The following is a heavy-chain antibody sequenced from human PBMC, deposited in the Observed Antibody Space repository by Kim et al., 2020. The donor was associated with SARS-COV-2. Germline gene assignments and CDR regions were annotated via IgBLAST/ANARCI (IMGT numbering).Heavy chain of an antibody. V-gene: IGHV3-23*01. D-gene: IGHD3-3*01. CDR1: GFTFSSYA. J-gene: IGHJ4*02. Sequence: GGSLRLSCAASGFTFSSYAMSWVRQAPGKGLEWVPAISGSGGSTYYADSVKGRFTISRDNSKNTLYLQMNSLRAEDTAVYYCAKFAVVIIDWGYFDYWGQGTLVTVSS. CDR2: ISGSGGST. CDR3: AKFAVVIIDWGYFDY.